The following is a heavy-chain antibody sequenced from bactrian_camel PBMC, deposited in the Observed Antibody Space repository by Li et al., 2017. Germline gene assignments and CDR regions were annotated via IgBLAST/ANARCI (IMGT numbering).Heavy chain of an antibody. V-gene: IGHV3S53*01. CDR2: IDSRGDT. CDR1: GATQDIGC. Sequence: HVQLVESGGESVQAGGSLRLSCVASGATQDIGCMGWFRQAPGREREGVAAIDSRGDTTYVASVRGRFVISKDNVKNTLYLEMNNLKLEDTAMYYCAADFYNLQLARSYTYWGQGTQVTVS. J-gene: IGHJ4*01. CDR3: AADFYNLQLARSYTY. D-gene: IGHD7*01.